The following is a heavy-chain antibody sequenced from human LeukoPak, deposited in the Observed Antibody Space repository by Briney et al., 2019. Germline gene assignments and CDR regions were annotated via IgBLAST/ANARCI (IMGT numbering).Heavy chain of an antibody. Sequence: GGSLRLSCAASGFNSSNYWMHWVRQGPGKGLVWVSRIDSDGSSTNYADSVKGRFTISRDSAKNTLYLQMNSLRAEDTAVYYCARGGGSYGWFDPWGQGTLVTVSS. D-gene: IGHD3-16*01. CDR1: GFNSSNYW. J-gene: IGHJ5*02. CDR2: IDSDGSST. V-gene: IGHV3-74*01. CDR3: ARGGGSYGWFDP.